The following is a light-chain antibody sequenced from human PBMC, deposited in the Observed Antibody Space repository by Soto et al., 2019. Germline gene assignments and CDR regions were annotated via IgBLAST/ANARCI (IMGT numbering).Light chain of an antibody. Sequence: EIVLTQSPATLSLSPGERATLSCRASQSVSSYLAWYQQKPGQAPRLLIYDASNRATGIPARFSGSGSGTDFTLTISSLEPEYFAVYYCQQRSNFITFGQGTRLEIK. J-gene: IGKJ5*01. V-gene: IGKV3-11*01. CDR3: QQRSNFIT. CDR2: DAS. CDR1: QSVSSY.